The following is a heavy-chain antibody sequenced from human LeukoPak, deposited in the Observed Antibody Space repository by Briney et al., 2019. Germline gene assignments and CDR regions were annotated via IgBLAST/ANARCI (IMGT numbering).Heavy chain of an antibody. CDR3: ARLHCSGGTCYPADAFDI. J-gene: IGHJ3*02. Sequence: GESLRISCKGSGYSFTSYWISWVRQMPGKGLEWMGRIDPSDSYTNYNPSFQGHVTISADKSISTAYLQWSSLKASDTAMYYCARLHCSGGTCYPADAFDIWGQGTMVTVSS. CDR1: GYSFTSYW. D-gene: IGHD2-15*01. CDR2: IDPSDSYT. V-gene: IGHV5-10-1*01.